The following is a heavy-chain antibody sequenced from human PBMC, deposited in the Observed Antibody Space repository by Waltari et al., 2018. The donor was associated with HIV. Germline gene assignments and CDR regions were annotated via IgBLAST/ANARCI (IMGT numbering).Heavy chain of an antibody. CDR1: GGSISSYY. V-gene: IGHV4-4*07. CDR3: ARFVGSSWVHGMDV. J-gene: IGHJ6*02. CDR2: IYTSGST. D-gene: IGHD6-13*01. Sequence: QVQLQESGPGLVTPSETLSLTCPVSGGSISSYYWSSIRQPAGKGLEWIGRIYTSGSTNYNPSLKSRVTMSVDTSKNQFSLKLSSVTAADTAVYYCARFVGSSWVHGMDVWGQGTTVTVSS.